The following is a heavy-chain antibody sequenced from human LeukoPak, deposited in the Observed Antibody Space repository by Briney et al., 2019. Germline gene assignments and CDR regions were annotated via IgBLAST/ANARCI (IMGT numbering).Heavy chain of an antibody. V-gene: IGHV1-69*04. J-gene: IGHJ3*02. Sequence: GASVKVSCKASGGTFSSYAISWVRQAPGQGLEWMGRIIPILGIANYAQKFQGRVMITADKSTSTAYMELSSLRSEDTAVYYCARWEGSGSHYMRAFDIWGQGTMVTVSS. CDR3: ARWEGSGSHYMRAFDI. CDR1: GGTFSSYA. CDR2: IIPILGIA. D-gene: IGHD3-10*01.